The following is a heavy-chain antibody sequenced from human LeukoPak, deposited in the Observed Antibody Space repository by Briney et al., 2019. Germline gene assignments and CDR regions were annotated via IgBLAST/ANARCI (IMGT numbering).Heavy chain of an antibody. CDR2: IKQDGSET. Sequence: GGSLRHSCAASGFTFSTYWMSWVRQAPGKGLEWVANIKQDGSETHYVDSVRDRFTISRDNAKNSMYLQMNSLRAEDTALYYCARDAQYGSGSPQNYWGQGILVTVSS. V-gene: IGHV3-7*01. D-gene: IGHD3-10*01. CDR3: ARDAQYGSGSPQNY. CDR1: GFTFSTYW. J-gene: IGHJ4*02.